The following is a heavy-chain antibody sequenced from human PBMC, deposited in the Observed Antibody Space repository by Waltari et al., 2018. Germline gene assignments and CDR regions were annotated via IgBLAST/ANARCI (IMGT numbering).Heavy chain of an antibody. CDR2: IIPILGIA. V-gene: IGHV1-69*02. Sequence: QVQLVQSGAEVKKPGSSVKVSCKASGGTFSRYTISWVRQAPGQGLEWMGRIIPILGIANYAQKFQGRVTITADKSTSTAYMELSSLRSEDTAVYYCASRSYPPDYYYYYMDVWGKGTTVTVSS. D-gene: IGHD1-26*01. J-gene: IGHJ6*03. CDR1: GGTFSRYT. CDR3: ASRSYPPDYYYYYMDV.